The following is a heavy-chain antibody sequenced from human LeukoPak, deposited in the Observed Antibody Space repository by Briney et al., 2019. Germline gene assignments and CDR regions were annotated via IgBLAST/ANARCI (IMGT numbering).Heavy chain of an antibody. J-gene: IGHJ3*02. Sequence: PGGSLRLSCAASGFTFSNAWMSWVRQAPGKGLEWVGRIKSKTDGGTTDYAAPVKGRFTISRDDSKNTLYLQMNSLKTEDTAVYYCTTTTYYYDSSGYPFDAFDIWGQGTMVTVSS. D-gene: IGHD3-22*01. CDR2: IKSKTDGGTT. CDR3: TTTTYYYDSSGYPFDAFDI. CDR1: GFTFSNAW. V-gene: IGHV3-15*01.